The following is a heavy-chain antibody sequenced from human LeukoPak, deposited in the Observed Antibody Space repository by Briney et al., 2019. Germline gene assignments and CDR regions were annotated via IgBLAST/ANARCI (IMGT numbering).Heavy chain of an antibody. CDR2: LSSSSADS. CDR1: GFTFSTYD. J-gene: IGHJ4*02. Sequence: GGSLRLSCAASGFTFSTYDMNWVRQAPGKGLEWLSWLSSSSADSYYAVSVKGRFTISRDNAKNSLYLQMNSLSDEDTAISYCARVGQYYDAVTGDYVHSTIDYWGQGTLVSVSS. V-gene: IGHV3-48*02. CDR3: ARVGQYYDAVTGDYVHSTIDY. D-gene: IGHD3-9*01.